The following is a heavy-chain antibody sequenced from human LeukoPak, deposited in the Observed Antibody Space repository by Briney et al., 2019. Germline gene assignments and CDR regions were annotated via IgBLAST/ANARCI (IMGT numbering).Heavy chain of an antibody. CDR2: ISDSGST. CDR1: GGSLSTHH. V-gene: IGHV4-59*11. D-gene: IGHD3-22*01. J-gene: IGHJ4*02. CDR3: ARGYDSSAYYPFNY. Sequence: PSETLSLTYVVSGGSLSTHHWSWIRQSPGRGLGWIGYISDSGSTNYNPSLKSRVTISVDTSKNQFSLMLSSVTAADTAVYYCARGYDSSAYYPFNYWGQGTLVTVSS.